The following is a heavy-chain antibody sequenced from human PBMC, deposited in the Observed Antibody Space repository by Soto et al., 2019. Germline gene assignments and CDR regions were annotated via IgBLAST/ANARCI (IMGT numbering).Heavy chain of an antibody. D-gene: IGHD3-22*01. J-gene: IGHJ6*02. CDR3: ARTKGYYYDSSGYAAYYYGMDV. Sequence: SETLSLTCAVSGYSISSSNWWGWIRQPPGKGLEWIGYIYYSGSTYYNPSLKSRVTMSVDTSKNQFSLKLSSVTAVDTAVYYCARTKGYYYDSSGYAAYYYGMDVWGQGTTVT. V-gene: IGHV4-28*01. CDR1: GYSISSSNW. CDR2: IYYSGST.